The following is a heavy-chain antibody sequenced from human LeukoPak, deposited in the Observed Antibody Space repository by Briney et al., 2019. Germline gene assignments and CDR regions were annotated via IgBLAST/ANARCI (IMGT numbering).Heavy chain of an antibody. CDR3: AKDSGSSSGYESWFDP. CDR2: LNWDGGTT. CDR1: GFTFGDYG. Sequence: GGSLRLSCAASGFTFGDYGMSWVRQAPGKGLEWVSGLNWDGGTTGHADSVKGRFTISRDNAKNSLYLQMNSLRAEDTALYYCAKDSGSSSGYESWFDPWGQGTLVTVSS. V-gene: IGHV3-20*04. J-gene: IGHJ5*02. D-gene: IGHD5-12*01.